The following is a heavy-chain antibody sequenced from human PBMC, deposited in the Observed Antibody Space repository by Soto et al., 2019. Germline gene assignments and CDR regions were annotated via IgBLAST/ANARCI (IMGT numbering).Heavy chain of an antibody. CDR2: ISGSGGST. CDR3: VNLAPVVDTAMVTSYYYGMDV. Sequence: PGGSLRLSCAASGFTFSSYAMSWVRQAPGKGLKWVSAISGSGGSTYYADSVKGRFTISRDNTKNTLYLQMNSLRAEDTAVYYCVNLAPVVDTAMVTSYYYGMDVWGQGTTVTVSS. J-gene: IGHJ6*02. V-gene: IGHV3-23*01. D-gene: IGHD5-18*01. CDR1: GFTFSSYA.